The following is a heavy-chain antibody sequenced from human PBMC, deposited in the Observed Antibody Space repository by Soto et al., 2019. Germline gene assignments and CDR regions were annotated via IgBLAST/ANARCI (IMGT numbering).Heavy chain of an antibody. J-gene: IGHJ4*02. Sequence: SETLSLTCTVSGGSIGSGGYYWSWIRQHPGKGLEWIGYIYYSGSTYYNPSLKSRVTISVDTSKNQFSLKLSSVTAADTAVYYCARDPAYSGYDYSIWGQGTLVTVSS. CDR3: ARDPAYSGYDYSI. CDR2: IYYSGST. CDR1: GGSIGSGGYY. V-gene: IGHV4-31*03. D-gene: IGHD5-12*01.